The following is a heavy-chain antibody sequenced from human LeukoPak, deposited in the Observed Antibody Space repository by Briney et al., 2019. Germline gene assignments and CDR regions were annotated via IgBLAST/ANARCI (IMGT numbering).Heavy chain of an antibody. D-gene: IGHD1-26*01. J-gene: IGHJ4*02. V-gene: IGHV1-2*02. CDR3: ARDASIVGAMGIDY. CDR1: GYTFTGYY. Sequence: GASVKVSCKASGYTFTGYYMHWVRQAPGQGLEWMGWINPNSGGTNYAQKFQGRVTMTRDTSISTAYMELSRLRSDDTAVYYWARDASIVGAMGIDYWGQGTLVTVSS. CDR2: INPNSGGT.